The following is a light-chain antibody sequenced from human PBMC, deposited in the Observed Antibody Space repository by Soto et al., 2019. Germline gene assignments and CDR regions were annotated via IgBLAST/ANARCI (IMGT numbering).Light chain of an antibody. CDR2: DVT. Sequence: QSALTQPASVSGSPGQSLTISCSGTSSDIGAYNYVSWYRQHPGKAPKLMIYDVTNRPSGVSNRFSVSKSGNTASLTISGLQAEDEADYYCSSLTTSSTVIFGGGTKVTVL. CDR1: SSDIGAYNY. V-gene: IGLV2-14*03. J-gene: IGLJ2*01. CDR3: SSLTTSSTVI.